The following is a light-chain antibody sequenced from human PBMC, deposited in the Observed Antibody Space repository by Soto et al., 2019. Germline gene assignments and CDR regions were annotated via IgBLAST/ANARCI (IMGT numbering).Light chain of an antibody. J-gene: IGLJ2*01. CDR2: EVS. CDR1: SSDVGGYKY. CDR3: SSYTSSSTVI. V-gene: IGLV2-14*01. Sequence: QSALTQPASVSGSPGQSITISCTGTSSDVGGYKYVSWYQHHPGEAPKLMIYEVSNRPSGVSNRFSGSKSGHTASLTISGLQAEDEADYYCSSYTSSSTVIFGGGTKLTVL.